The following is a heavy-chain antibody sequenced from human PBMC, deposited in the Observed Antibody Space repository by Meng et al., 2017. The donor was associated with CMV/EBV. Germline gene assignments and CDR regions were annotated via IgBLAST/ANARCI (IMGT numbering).Heavy chain of an antibody. V-gene: IGHV3-30*04. CDR3: ARVVGATRLDS. CDR2: ISYDARNK. J-gene: IGHJ4*02. D-gene: IGHD1-26*01. Sequence: LSLTCAASKFTFGSYTMHWVRQAPGKGLDWVALISYDARNKHYADSVKGRFTISRDNSNSTLYLQMNSLRVEDTAVYYCARVVGATRLDSWGQGTLVTVSS. CDR1: KFTFGSYT.